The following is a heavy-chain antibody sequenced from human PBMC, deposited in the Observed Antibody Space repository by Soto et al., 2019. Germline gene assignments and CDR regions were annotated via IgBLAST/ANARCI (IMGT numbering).Heavy chain of an antibody. CDR2: VDSAGST. CDR3: AKHRLARGIDY. V-gene: IGHV3-23*01. D-gene: IGHD3-10*01. CDR1: GFTFSNYD. J-gene: IGHJ4*02. Sequence: EVQLLESGGGLVQPGGSLRLSCVASGFTFSNYDMSWVRQAPGKGLEWVSTVDSAGSTYYADSVTGRFTISRDNSRNTRSLQMNSLRAEDTAVYYCAKHRLARGIDYWGQGTPVTVSS.